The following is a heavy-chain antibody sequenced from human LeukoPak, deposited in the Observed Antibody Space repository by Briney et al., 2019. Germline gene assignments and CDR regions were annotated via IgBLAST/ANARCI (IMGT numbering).Heavy chain of an antibody. V-gene: IGHV3-48*03. CDR2: ISSSGSTI. Sequence: GGSLRLSCAASGFTFSSYEMNWVRQAPGKGLEWVSYISSSGSTIYYADSVKGRFTISRDNAKNSPYLQMNSLRAEDTAVYYCAREAGYKKDAFDIWGQETMVTVSS. J-gene: IGHJ3*02. CDR3: AREAGYKKDAFDI. CDR1: GFTFSSYE. D-gene: IGHD5-24*01.